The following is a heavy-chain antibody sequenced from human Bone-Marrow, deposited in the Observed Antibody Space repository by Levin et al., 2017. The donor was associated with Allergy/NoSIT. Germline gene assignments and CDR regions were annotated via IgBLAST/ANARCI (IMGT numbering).Heavy chain of an antibody. D-gene: IGHD6-6*01. CDR3: AGDPLLAARLS. CDR2: VSGSGTST. V-gene: IGHV3-23*01. J-gene: IGHJ5*02. Sequence: GGSLRLSCAASGFPFSTYAMHWVRQAPGEGLEWISVVSGSGTSTYYADSVKGRFTISRDTSKNTLYLQMSSLGVEDAAVYYGAGDPLLAARLSWGQGTLVTVSS. CDR1: GFPFSTYA.